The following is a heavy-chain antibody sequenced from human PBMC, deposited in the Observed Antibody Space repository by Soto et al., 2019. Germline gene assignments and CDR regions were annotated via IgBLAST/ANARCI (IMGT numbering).Heavy chain of an antibody. CDR2: ISAYNGNT. D-gene: IGHD3-3*01. CDR3: AREFTIFGVVSYYYGMDV. Sequence: QVQLVQSGAEVKKPGASVKVSCKASGYTFTSYGISWVRQGPGQGLEWMGWISAYNGNTNYAQKLQGRVTMTTDTSTSTAYMELRSLRSDDTAVYYCAREFTIFGVVSYYYGMDVWGQGTTVTVSS. V-gene: IGHV1-18*01. J-gene: IGHJ6*02. CDR1: GYTFTSYG.